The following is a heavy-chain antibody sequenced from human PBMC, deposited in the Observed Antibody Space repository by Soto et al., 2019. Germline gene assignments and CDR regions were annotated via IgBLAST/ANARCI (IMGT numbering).Heavy chain of an antibody. CDR1: GFTFSSYG. CDR2: IWYDGSNK. D-gene: IGHD6-13*01. V-gene: IGHV3-33*01. J-gene: IGHJ5*02. Sequence: GGSLRLSCAASGFTFSSYGMHWVRQAPGKGLEWVAVIWYDGSNKYYADSVKDRFTISRDNSKNTLYLQMNSLRAEDTAVYYCAAPWAAAGETTGFDPWGQGTLVTVSS. CDR3: AAPWAAAGETTGFDP.